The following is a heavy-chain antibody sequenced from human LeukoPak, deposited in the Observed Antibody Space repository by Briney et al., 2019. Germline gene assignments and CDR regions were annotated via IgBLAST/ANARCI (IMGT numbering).Heavy chain of an antibody. Sequence: GSLRLSCAASGFTFSDYYMSWIRQAPGKGLEWVSYISSSGSTIYYADSVKGRFTISRDNAKNSLYLQMNSLRAEDTAVYYCARATGNTAMAKYNWFDPWGQGTLVTVSS. CDR3: ARATGNTAMAKYNWFDP. CDR2: ISSSGSTI. V-gene: IGHV3-11*01. D-gene: IGHD5-18*01. CDR1: GFTFSDYY. J-gene: IGHJ5*02.